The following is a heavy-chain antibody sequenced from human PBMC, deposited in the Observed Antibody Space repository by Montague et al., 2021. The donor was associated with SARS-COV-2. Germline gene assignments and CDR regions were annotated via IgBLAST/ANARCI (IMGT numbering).Heavy chain of an antibody. J-gene: IGHJ4*02. Sequence: SLRLSCAASGFTFSSYGMHWVRQAPGKGLEWVAVISYDGSNKYYVDSVKGRFTISRDNSKNTLYLQMNSLRAEDTAVYYCAKGYSGSYYSPFDYWGQGTLVTVSS. D-gene: IGHD1-26*01. V-gene: IGHV3-30*18. CDR1: GFTFSSYG. CDR2: ISYDGSNK. CDR3: AKGYSGSYYSPFDY.